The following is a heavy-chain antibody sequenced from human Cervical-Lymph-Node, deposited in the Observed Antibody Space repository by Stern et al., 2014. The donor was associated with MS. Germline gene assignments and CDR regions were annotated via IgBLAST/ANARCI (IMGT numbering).Heavy chain of an antibody. D-gene: IGHD6-6*01. CDR1: GFTFDDYA. V-gene: IGHV3-9*01. J-gene: IGHJ4*02. Sequence: VQLVESGGGLVQPGRSLRLSCAASGFTFDDYAMHWVRQAPGKGLEWVSGISWNSGSIGYADSVKGRFTISRDNAKNSLYLQMNSLRAEDTALYYCAKAASIAARSYFDYWGQGTLVTVSS. CDR3: AKAASIAARSYFDY. CDR2: ISWNSGSI.